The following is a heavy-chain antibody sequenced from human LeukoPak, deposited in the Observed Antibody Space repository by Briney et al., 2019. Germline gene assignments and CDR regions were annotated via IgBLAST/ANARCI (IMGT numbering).Heavy chain of an antibody. Sequence: AGGSLRLSCAASGFTFGSYGMHWVRQAPGKGLEWVAFVRYDGNNKYYADSVKGRFTISRDNSKNTLFLQMNSLGAEDTAVYHCARLLQDWCSSINCVLGYWGQGTLVTVSS. V-gene: IGHV3-30*02. CDR1: GFTFGSYG. J-gene: IGHJ4*02. CDR3: ARLLQDWCSSINCVLGY. CDR2: VRYDGNNK. D-gene: IGHD2-2*01.